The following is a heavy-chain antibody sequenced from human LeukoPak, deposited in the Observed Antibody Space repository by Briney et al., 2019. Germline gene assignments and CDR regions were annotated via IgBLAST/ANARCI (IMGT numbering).Heavy chain of an antibody. Sequence: ASVKVSCKASGGTFSSYAISWVRQAPGQGLEWMGRIIPIFGTANYAQKFQGRVTITTDESTSTAYMELSSLRSEDTAVYYCARVETAHAFDIWGQGTMVTVSS. CDR2: IIPIFGTA. V-gene: IGHV1-69*05. CDR3: ARVETAHAFDI. J-gene: IGHJ3*02. CDR1: GGTFSSYA.